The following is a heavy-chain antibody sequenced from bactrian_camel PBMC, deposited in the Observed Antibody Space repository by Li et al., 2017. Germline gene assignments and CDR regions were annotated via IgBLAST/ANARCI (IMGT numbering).Heavy chain of an antibody. J-gene: IGHJ4*01. CDR1: GHTYSSNC. Sequence: HVQLVESGGGSVQPGGSLRLSCGASGHTYSSNCMGWFREVPGKEREGIAATLHDATNTYYADSVKGRFTLSQDTAKNTMYLQMDSLLPDDTAMYYCAQAWVCNDDWYQSTDHIYWGKGTQVTVS. V-gene: IGHV3S6*01. D-gene: IGHD3*01. CDR3: AQAWVCNDDWYQSTDHIY. CDR2: TLHDATNT.